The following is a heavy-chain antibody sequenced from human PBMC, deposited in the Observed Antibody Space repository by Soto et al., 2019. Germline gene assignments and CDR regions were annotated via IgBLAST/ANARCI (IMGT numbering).Heavy chain of an antibody. V-gene: IGHV5-51*01. CDR3: ARLQQTYYYDSRGYPSYYFDY. CDR2: IYRGDSDT. Sequence: GESLKISCKGSGYSFTSYWIGWVRQMPGKGLEWMGIIYRGDSDTRYSPSFQGQVTISADKSISTAYLQWSSLKASDTAMYYCARLQQTYYYDSRGYPSYYFDYWGQGTLVTVSS. J-gene: IGHJ4*02. D-gene: IGHD3-22*01. CDR1: GYSFTSYW.